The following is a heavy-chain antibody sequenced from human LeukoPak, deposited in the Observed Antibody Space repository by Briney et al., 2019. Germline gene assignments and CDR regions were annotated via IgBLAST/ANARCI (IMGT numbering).Heavy chain of an antibody. D-gene: IGHD3-22*01. CDR3: ARGGTYDSSGYYPLDYYYYMDV. CDR1: GFTFSNNW. J-gene: IGHJ6*03. CDR2: IKQDGSEK. V-gene: IGHV3-7*01. Sequence: GGSLRLSCAASGFTFSNNWMHWVRQAPGKGLEWVANIKQDGSEKYYVDSVKGRFTISRDNAKNSLYLQMNSLRAEDTAVYYCARGGTYDSSGYYPLDYYYYMDVWGKGTTVTVSS.